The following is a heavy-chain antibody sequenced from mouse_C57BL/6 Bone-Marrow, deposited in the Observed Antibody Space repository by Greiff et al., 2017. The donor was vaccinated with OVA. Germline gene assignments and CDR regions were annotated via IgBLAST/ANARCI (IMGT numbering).Heavy chain of an antibody. D-gene: IGHD1-1*01. CDR2: ISSGGSYT. CDR3: ARLYYYGSSPHWYFDV. V-gene: IGHV5-6*01. Sequence: EVQGVESGGDLVKPGGSLKLSCAASGFTFSSYGMSWVRQTPDKRLEWVATISSGGSYTYYPDSVKGRFTISRDNAKNTLYLQMSSLKSEDTAMYYCARLYYYGSSPHWYFDVWGTGTTVTVSS. J-gene: IGHJ1*03. CDR1: GFTFSSYG.